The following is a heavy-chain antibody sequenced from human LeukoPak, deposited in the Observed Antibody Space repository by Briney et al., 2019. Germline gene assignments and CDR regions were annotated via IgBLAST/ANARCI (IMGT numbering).Heavy chain of an antibody. CDR3: ARVVDFYGGNGVARDY. CDR1: GGSFSGYY. CDR2: INHSGST. V-gene: IGHV4-34*01. J-gene: IGHJ4*02. Sequence: MTSETLSLTCAVYGGSFSGYYWSWIPQPPRKGLEWIGEINHSGSTNYNPSLKSRVTISVATSKNHFSLKLSSITAAATAVYYCARVVDFYGGNGVARDYWGQGTLVTVSS. D-gene: IGHD4-23*01.